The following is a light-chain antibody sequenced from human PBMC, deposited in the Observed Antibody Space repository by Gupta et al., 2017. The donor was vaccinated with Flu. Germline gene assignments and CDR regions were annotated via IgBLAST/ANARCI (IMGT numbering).Light chain of an antibody. CDR2: KAS. CDR1: QNIDTW. CDR3: QQYKTYPLT. J-gene: IGKJ4*01. Sequence: DYPMTLSLFTLSVFLGDRVTITCRATQNIDTWLAWYQQKPGKAPKLVVFKASTLQSGVPSRFTGSGSGTEFTLTISSLQPDDFATYYCQQYKTYPLTFGGGTAVEIK. V-gene: IGKV1-5*03.